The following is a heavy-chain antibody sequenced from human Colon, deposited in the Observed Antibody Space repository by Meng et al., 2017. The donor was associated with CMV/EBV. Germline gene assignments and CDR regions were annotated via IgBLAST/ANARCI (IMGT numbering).Heavy chain of an antibody. Sequence: GESLKISCAASGFTVSSSYVTWVRQAPGKGLEWVSIIYSSGNTYYADSLRGRFTISRDNSKNMVYLQMNSLRVDDTAVYYCATGADLHTFWNGFAYWGQGAVVTVSS. D-gene: IGHD3-3*01. CDR2: IYSSGNT. J-gene: IGHJ4*02. CDR1: GFTVSSSY. V-gene: IGHV3-53*01. CDR3: ATGADLHTFWNGFAY.